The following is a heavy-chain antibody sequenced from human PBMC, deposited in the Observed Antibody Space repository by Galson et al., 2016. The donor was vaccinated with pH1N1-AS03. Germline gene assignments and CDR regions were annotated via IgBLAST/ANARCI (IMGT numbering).Heavy chain of an antibody. V-gene: IGHV1-69*13. CDR2: IIPIFGKP. CDR3: ARDGPGIVRANAH. Sequence: SVKVSCKASGDSFSSYAFTWVRLAPGQGLEWMGGIIPIFGKPQYAQKFQGRVTITADESTTTVYMDLSSLISDDTAMYYCARDGPGIVRANAHWGRGTLVTVSS. J-gene: IGHJ1*01. CDR1: GDSFSSYA. D-gene: IGHD1-14*01.